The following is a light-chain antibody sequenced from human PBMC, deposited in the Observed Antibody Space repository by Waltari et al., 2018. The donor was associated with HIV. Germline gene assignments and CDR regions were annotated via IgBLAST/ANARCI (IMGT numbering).Light chain of an antibody. CDR2: EAT. Sequence: QSALTHPPSPSGSPGQPVTISFPVPIHAVGASHFISWYQHHPGKAPNLLIFEATKRPSGVPDRFSGSKSGNTAALTVSGLQAEDEADYYGSSYAGSSTLMFGGGTKLTVL. V-gene: IGLV2-8*01. CDR3: SSYAGSSTLM. CDR1: IHAVGASHF. J-gene: IGLJ3*02.